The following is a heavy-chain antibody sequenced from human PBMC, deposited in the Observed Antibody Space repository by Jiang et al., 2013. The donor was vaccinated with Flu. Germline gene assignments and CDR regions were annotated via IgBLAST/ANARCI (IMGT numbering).Heavy chain of an antibody. CDR3: ARGRIAAAGPCFDY. V-gene: IGHV1-69*04. CDR1: GGTFSSYA. J-gene: IGHJ4*02. D-gene: IGHD6-13*01. Sequence: SGAEVKKPGSSVKVSCKASGGTFSSYAISWVRQAPGQGLEWMGRIIPILGIANYAQKFQGRVTITADKSTSTAYMELSSLRSEDTAVYYCARGRIAAAGPCFDYWGQGTLVTVSS. CDR2: IIPILGIA.